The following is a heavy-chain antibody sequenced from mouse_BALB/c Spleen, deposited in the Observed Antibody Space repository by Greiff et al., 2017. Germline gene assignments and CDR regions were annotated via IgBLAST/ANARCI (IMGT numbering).Heavy chain of an antibody. CDR1: GFSLTGYG. CDR3: ASGLYAMDY. CDR2: IWGDGST. V-gene: IGHV2-6-7*02. J-gene: IGHJ4*01. Sequence: VQLQESGPGLVAPSQSLSITCTVSGFSLTGYGVNWVLQPPGKGLEWLGMIWGDGSTDYNSALKSRLSISKDNSKSQVFLKMNSLQTDDTARYYCASGLYAMDYWGQGTSVTVSS.